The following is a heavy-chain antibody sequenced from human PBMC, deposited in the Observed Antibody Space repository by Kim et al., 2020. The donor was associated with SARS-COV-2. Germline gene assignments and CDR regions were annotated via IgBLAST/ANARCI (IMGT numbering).Heavy chain of an antibody. CDR3: AREVQGFGANYYYYGMDV. CDR2: INPNSGGT. Sequence: ASVKVSCKASGYTFTGYYMHWVRQAPGQGLEWMGWINPNSGGTNYAQKFQGWVTMTRDTSISTAYMELSRLRSDDTAVYYCAREVQGFGANYYYYGMDVWGQGTTVTVSS. CDR1: GYTFTGYY. D-gene: IGHD3-10*01. J-gene: IGHJ6*02. V-gene: IGHV1-2*04.